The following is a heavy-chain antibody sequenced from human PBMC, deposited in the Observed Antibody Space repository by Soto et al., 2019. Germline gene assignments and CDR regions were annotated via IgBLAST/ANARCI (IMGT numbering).Heavy chain of an antibody. V-gene: IGHV3-30*18. J-gene: IGHJ4*01. CDR1: GFSFSSFG. Sequence: GGSLRLSCVASGFSFSSFGIHWVRQAPGKGLEWVGVISSDGQTTYYANSVKGRFTISRDNSKNTLYLQMDSLRPGDTAVYYCAKEIAVAGDLDYWGHGTLVTVSS. CDR2: ISSDGQTT. D-gene: IGHD6-19*01. CDR3: AKEIAVAGDLDY.